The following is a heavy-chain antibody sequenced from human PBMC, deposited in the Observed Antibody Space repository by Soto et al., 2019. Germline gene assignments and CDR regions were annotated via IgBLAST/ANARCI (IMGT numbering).Heavy chain of an antibody. CDR2: IYYSGST. J-gene: IGHJ5*02. D-gene: IGHD6-6*01. V-gene: IGHV4-39*01. CDR3: ARNQRNGEYSSSGWFDP. CDR1: GGSISSSSYY. Sequence: SETLSLTCTVSGGSISSSSYYWGWIRQPPGKGLEWIGSIYYSGSTYYNPSLKSRVTISVDTSKNQFSLKLSSVTAADTAVYYCARNQRNGEYSSSGWFDPWGQGTLVTVSS.